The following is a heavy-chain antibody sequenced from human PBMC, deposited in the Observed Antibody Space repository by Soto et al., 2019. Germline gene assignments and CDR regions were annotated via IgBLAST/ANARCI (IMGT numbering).Heavy chain of an antibody. CDR2: IYTSGST. D-gene: IGHD3-22*01. V-gene: IGHV4-4*07. J-gene: IGHJ4*02. Sequence: SETLSLTCTVSGGSISSYYWSLIRQPAGRGLECIWRIYTSGSTNYNPSLKSRVTMSVDTSKSQFSLKLSSVTAADTAVYYCARDLVFSSGYYYLDYGGQGTLVTVSS. CDR1: GGSISSYY. CDR3: ARDLVFSSGYYYLDY.